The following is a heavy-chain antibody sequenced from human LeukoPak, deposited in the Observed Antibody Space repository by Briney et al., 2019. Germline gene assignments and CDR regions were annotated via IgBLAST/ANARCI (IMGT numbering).Heavy chain of an antibody. J-gene: IGHJ4*02. CDR2: ISYDGNYK. CDR1: GFTFNDYA. Sequence: PGGSLRLSCAASGFTFNDYAMHWVRQAPGKGLEWVAVISYDGNYKYYAASVKGRFTIFRDNFKNTLYLHMISLRTEDTGVYYFAKDLMHYNDSGPYYGPAHWGRGPLVTVSS. D-gene: IGHD3-22*01. V-gene: IGHV3-30*18. CDR3: AKDLMHYNDSGPYYGPAH.